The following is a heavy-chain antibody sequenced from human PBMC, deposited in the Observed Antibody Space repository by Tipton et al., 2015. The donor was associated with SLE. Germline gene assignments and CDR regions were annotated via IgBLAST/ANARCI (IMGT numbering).Heavy chain of an antibody. Sequence: QLVQSGAEVKKPGASVKVSCKASGYTFTSYYMHWVRQAPGQGLEWMGIINPSGGSTSYAQKFQGRVTMTRDTSTSTVYMELSSLRSEDTAVYYCARELGPGAAARYFQHWGQGTLVTVSS. CDR2: INPSGGST. V-gene: IGHV1-46*01. CDR1: GYTFTSYY. CDR3: ARELGPGAAARYFQH. J-gene: IGHJ1*01. D-gene: IGHD6-13*01.